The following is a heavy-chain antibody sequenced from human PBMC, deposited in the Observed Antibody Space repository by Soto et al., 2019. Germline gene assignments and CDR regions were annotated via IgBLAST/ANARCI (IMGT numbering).Heavy chain of an antibody. V-gene: IGHV1-18*01. J-gene: IGHJ4*02. D-gene: IGHD2-15*01. CDR3: ARLAPCSGGNCYSRPLDS. Sequence: QVQLLQSGAEAKKPGASVKVSCKASADTFANYGISWVRQAPGQGPEWMGWITPSNGDTNNAQKFQGRVIMTTDTSTSTAYMEGRSLRSDDTAVYYCARLAPCSGGNCYSRPLDSWGQGTLVTVSS. CDR1: ADTFANYG. CDR2: ITPSNGDT.